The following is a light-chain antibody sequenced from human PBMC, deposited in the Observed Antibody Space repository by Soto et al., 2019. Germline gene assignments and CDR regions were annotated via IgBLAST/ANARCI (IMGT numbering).Light chain of an antibody. Sequence: IVLTQSPGTLSLSPGKRATLSCRAGQSVSRNYLAWYQQKPGQAPRLLIYGASSRATGIPDKFSGSGSGTDFTLTISSLEPEDFAVYYCQPRSNWPLTFGGGTKVDI. CDR2: GAS. V-gene: IGKV3D-20*02. CDR1: QSVSRNY. J-gene: IGKJ4*01. CDR3: QPRSNWPLT.